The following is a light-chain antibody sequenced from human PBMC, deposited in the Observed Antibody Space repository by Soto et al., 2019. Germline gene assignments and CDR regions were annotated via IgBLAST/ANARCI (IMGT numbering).Light chain of an antibody. Sequence: DIRMTQSAATLSGSVGDRVTITCRASQTISSWLAWYQQKPGKSPKLLIYKASTLKSGVPSRFSGSGSGTEFTLAISRLEPEDFTVYYCHHYETFGQGTKVDIK. CDR1: QTISSW. V-gene: IGKV1-5*03. CDR2: KAS. CDR3: HHYET. J-gene: IGKJ1*01.